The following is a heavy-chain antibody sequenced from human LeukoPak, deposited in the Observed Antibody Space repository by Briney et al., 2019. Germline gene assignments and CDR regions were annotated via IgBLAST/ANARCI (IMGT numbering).Heavy chain of an antibody. CDR1: GGSISSHF. CDR3: TKATQWLAFDY. CDR2: IYNSGTT. Sequence: PSETLSLTCTVSGGSISSHFWGWIRQPPGKGLEWIGNIYNSGTTNYNPSLESRVTISVDTSKNQLSLQLTSVTAADTAVYYCTKATQWLAFDYWGRGTLVTVSS. J-gene: IGHJ4*02. D-gene: IGHD6-19*01. V-gene: IGHV4-59*11.